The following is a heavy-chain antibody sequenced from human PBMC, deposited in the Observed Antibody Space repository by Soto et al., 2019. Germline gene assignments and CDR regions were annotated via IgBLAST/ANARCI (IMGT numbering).Heavy chain of an antibody. Sequence: QLQLVRSGAQVTKPGASVKVSCRISGPTFITYFIHCVRQAPGQGLEWMVWIDPKSGGTTYEQKIGGRVTMTHDTYINTAYMDLNRLTSDDTAMYYCARVSENVPEWGQGTLITVYS. CDR1: GPTFITYF. D-gene: IGHD1-1*01. CDR2: IDPKSGGT. J-gene: IGHJ4*02. CDR3: ARVSENVPE. V-gene: IGHV1-2*02.